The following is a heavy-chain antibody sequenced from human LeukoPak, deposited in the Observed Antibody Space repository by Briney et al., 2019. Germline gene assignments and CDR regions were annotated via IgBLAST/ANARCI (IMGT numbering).Heavy chain of an antibody. Sequence: SQTLSLTCTVSGGSISSGGYYWSWIRQHPGKGLEWIGYIYYSGSTYYNPSLKSRVTISVDTSKNQFPLKLSSVTAADTAVYYCARDPGWCQADENCHYFDYWGQGTLVTVSS. D-gene: IGHD2-21*01. CDR1: GGSISSGGYY. CDR2: IYYSGST. J-gene: IGHJ4*02. CDR3: ARDPGWCQADENCHYFDY. V-gene: IGHV4-31*03.